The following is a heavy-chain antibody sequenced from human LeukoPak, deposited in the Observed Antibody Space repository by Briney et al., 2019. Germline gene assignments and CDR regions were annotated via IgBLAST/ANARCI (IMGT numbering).Heavy chain of an antibody. D-gene: IGHD3-22*01. J-gene: IGHJ4*02. CDR2: FSWNSGSI. V-gene: IGHV3-9*01. Sequence: GGSLRLSCAASGFTFDDYAIHWVRQAPGKGLEWVSGFSWNSGSIDYADSVKGRFTISRDNAKNSLYLQMNSLRAEDTAVYYCARDYYDSSPADYWGQGTLVTVSS. CDR3: ARDYYDSSPADY. CDR1: GFTFDDYA.